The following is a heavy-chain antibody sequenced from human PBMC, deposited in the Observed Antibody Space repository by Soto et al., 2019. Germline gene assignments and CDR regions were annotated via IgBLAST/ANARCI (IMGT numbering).Heavy chain of an antibody. V-gene: IGHV3-21*01. Sequence: GGSLRLSCAASGFTFSSYSMNWVRQAPGKGLEWVSSISSSSSYIYYADSVKGRFTISRDNAKNSLYLQMNSLRAEDTAVYYCARDARGDYIFDYWGQGTLVTVSS. CDR1: GFTFSSYS. CDR2: ISSSSSYI. J-gene: IGHJ4*02. D-gene: IGHD4-17*01. CDR3: ARDARGDYIFDY.